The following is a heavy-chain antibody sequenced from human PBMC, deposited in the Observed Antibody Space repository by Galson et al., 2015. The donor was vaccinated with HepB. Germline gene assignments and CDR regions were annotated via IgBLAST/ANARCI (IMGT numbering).Heavy chain of an antibody. Sequence: TLSLTCTVSGGSVTSGDYYWSWIRQPPGKGLEWIGYVSNSGSTFYTPSLKSRVTISVDTSSNQFSLKLSSVTAADTAVYYCASPYYDYFPDWGRGSLVTVSS. D-gene: IGHD3-3*01. V-gene: IGHV4-30-4*01. CDR3: ASPYYDYFPD. J-gene: IGHJ1*01. CDR2: VSNSGST. CDR1: GGSVTSGDYY.